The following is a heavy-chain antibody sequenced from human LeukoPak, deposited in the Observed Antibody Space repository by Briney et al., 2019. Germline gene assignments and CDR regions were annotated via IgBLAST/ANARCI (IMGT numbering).Heavy chain of an antibody. V-gene: IGHV3-20*04. CDR1: GFTFDDFG. CDR3: ARDTSGSYYYFDY. J-gene: IGHJ4*02. Sequence: SGGSLRLSCAPSGFTFDDFGMSWVRQTPGKGLEWVSGISWNGGSTGYADSVKGRFTISRDNGKNSLYLQMNSLRAEDTAVYYCARDTSGSYYYFDYWGQGTLVTVSS. CDR2: ISWNGGST. D-gene: IGHD1-26*01.